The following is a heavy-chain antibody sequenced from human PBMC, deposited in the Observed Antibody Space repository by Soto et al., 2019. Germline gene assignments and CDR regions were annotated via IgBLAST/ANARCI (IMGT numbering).Heavy chain of an antibody. J-gene: IGHJ6*03. CDR1: GFTFSSYG. D-gene: IGHD1-26*01. Sequence: QVQLVESGGGVVQPGRSLRLSCAASGFTFSSYGMHWVRQAPGKGLEWVAVIWYDGSNKYYADSVKGRFTISRDNSKNTLYLQMNSLRAEDTAVYYCARDGRRGDYYYMDVWGKGTTVTVSS. CDR2: IWYDGSNK. V-gene: IGHV3-33*01. CDR3: ARDGRRGDYYYMDV.